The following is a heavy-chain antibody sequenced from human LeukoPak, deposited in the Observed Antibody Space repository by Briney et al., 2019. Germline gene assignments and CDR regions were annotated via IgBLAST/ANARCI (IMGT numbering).Heavy chain of an antibody. CDR2: INPSGGST. J-gene: IGHJ4*02. D-gene: IGHD2-2*01. CDR3: AGVGVDFDY. CDR1: GYTFTSYY. V-gene: IGHV1-46*01. Sequence: ASVKVSCKASGYTFTSYYMHWVRQAPGQGLEWMGIINPSGGSTSYAQKFQGRVTMTRDMSTSTVYVELSSLRSEDTAVYYCAGVGVDFDYWGQGTLVTVSS.